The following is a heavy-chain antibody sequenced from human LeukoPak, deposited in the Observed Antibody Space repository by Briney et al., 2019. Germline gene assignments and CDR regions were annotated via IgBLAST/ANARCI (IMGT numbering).Heavy chain of an antibody. CDR3: AKDRGDVVVLPAPTGV. CDR2: IRYDGSNK. CDR1: GFTFSSYG. Sequence: GGSLRLSCAASGFTFSSYGMHWVRQAPGKGLEWVAFIRYDGSNKYYADSVKGRFTISRDNSKNTLYLQMNSLRAEDTAVYYCAKDRGDVVVLPAPTGVWGQGTLVTVSS. V-gene: IGHV3-30*02. J-gene: IGHJ4*02. D-gene: IGHD2-2*01.